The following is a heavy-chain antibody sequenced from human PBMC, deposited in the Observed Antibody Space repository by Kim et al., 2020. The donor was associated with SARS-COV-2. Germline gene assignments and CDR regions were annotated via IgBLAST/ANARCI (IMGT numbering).Heavy chain of an antibody. CDR3: AKDLSSSWSDWVTDY. D-gene: IGHD6-13*01. Sequence: DSVKGRFTISRDNSKNTLYLQMNSLRAEDTAVYYCAKDLSSSWSDWVTDYWGQGTLVTVSS. J-gene: IGHJ4*02. V-gene: IGHV3-23*01.